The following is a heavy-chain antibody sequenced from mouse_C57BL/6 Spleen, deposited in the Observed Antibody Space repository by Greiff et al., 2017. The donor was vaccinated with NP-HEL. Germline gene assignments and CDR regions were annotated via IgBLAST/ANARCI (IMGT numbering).Heavy chain of an antibody. CDR1: GFTFTDYY. CDR2: IRNKANGYTT. V-gene: IGHV7-3*01. D-gene: IGHD6-1*01. J-gene: IGHJ4*01. Sequence: EVQVVESGGGLVQPGGSLSLSCAASGFTFTDYYMSWVRQPPGKALEWLGFIRNKANGYTTEYSASVKGRFTISRDNSQSILYLQMNALRAEDSATYYCARWGHAYAMDYWGQGTSVTVSS. CDR3: ARWGHAYAMDY.